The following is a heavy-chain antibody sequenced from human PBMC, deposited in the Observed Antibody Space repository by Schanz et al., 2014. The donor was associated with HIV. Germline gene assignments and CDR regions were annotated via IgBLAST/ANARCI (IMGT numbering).Heavy chain of an antibody. V-gene: IGHV3-33*03. J-gene: IGHJ6*02. CDR3: AKVLIPMIAVPYYGMDV. CDR1: GFTFSTYG. Sequence: QVQLVESGGRVVQPGRSLRLSCAASGFTFSTYGMHWVRQAPGKGLEWVAVIWYDGSYKYYADSVKGRFTVSRDNAKNSLYLQMKSLRVEDTAVYYCAKVLIPMIAVPYYGMDVWGQGTTVTVSS. D-gene: IGHD3-22*01. CDR2: IWYDGSYK.